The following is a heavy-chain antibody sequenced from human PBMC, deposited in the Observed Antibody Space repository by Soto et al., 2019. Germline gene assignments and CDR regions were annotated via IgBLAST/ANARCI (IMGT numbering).Heavy chain of an antibody. CDR1: GFTLSSYG. J-gene: IGHJ5*02. D-gene: IGHD6-19*01. V-gene: IGHV3-30*18. CDR2: ISYDGSNK. CDR3: AKALGAVAVNLWFDP. Sequence: GGSLRLSCAASGFTLSSYGMHWVRQAPGKGLEWVAVISYDGSNKYYADSVKGRFTISRDNSKNTLYLQMNSLRAEDTAVYYCAKALGAVAVNLWFDPWGQGTLVTVSS.